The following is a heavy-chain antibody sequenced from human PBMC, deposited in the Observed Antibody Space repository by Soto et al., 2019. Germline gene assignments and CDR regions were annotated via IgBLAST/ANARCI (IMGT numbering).Heavy chain of an antibody. J-gene: IGHJ4*02. Sequence: SETLSLTCTVSGGSISSSSYYWGWIRQPPGKGLEWIGSIYYSGSTYYNPSLKSRVTISVDTSKNQFSLKLSSVTAADTAVYYCARQEYYYDSSGYYMYYFDYWGQGTLVTVSS. D-gene: IGHD3-22*01. CDR2: IYYSGST. CDR1: GGSISSSSYY. CDR3: ARQEYYYDSSGYYMYYFDY. V-gene: IGHV4-39*01.